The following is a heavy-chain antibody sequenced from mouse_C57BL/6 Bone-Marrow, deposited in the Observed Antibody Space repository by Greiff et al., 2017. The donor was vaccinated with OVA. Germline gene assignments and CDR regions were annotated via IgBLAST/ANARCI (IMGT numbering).Heavy chain of an antibody. V-gene: IGHV5-9*01. CDR3: ARHEDGPFDY. D-gene: IGHD2-3*01. CDR2: ISGGGGNT. CDR1: GFTFSSYT. J-gene: IGHJ2*01. Sequence: EVKLVESGGGLVKPGGSLKLSCAASGFTFSSYTMSWVRQTPEKRLEWVATISGGGGNTYYPDSVKGRFTISRDNAKNTLYLQMSSLRSEDTALYYCARHEDGPFDYWGQGTTLTVSS.